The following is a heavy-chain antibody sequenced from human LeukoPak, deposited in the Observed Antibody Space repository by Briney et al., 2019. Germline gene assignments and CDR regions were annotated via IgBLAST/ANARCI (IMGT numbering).Heavy chain of an antibody. D-gene: IGHD4-23*01. CDR1: GYTFTGYY. J-gene: IGHJ4*02. Sequence: ASVKVSCKASGYTFTGYYMHWVRQAPGQGLEWMGRINPNSGGTNYAQKFQGRVTMTRDTSISTAYMELSRLRSDDTAVYYCATSVDYGGNSFDYWGQGTLVTVSS. V-gene: IGHV1-2*06. CDR3: ATSVDYGGNSFDY. CDR2: INPNSGGT.